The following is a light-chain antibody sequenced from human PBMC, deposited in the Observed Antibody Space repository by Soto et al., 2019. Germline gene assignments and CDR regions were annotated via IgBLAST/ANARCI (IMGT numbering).Light chain of an antibody. CDR3: QQHYSTPLT. CDR2: AAS. Sequence: EILMTQSPATLSASPGERATLTFLASQSISSNLNWYQQKPGKAPKLLIYAASSMQSGVPSRFSGSGSGTDFTLTISSLQPEDFATDYCQQHYSTPLTFGGGTKVDIK. J-gene: IGKJ4*01. V-gene: IGKV1-39*01. CDR1: QSISSN.